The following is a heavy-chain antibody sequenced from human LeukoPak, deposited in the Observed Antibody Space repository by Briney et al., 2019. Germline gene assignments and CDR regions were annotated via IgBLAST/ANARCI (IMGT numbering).Heavy chain of an antibody. Sequence: GGSLRLSRAASGFTFSSYAMSWVRQAPGKGLEWVSAISGSGGSTYYADSVKGRFTISRDNSKNTLYLQMNSLRAEDTAVYYCAKEPYYYDSSGHYHWGQGTLVTVSS. V-gene: IGHV3-23*01. D-gene: IGHD3-22*01. CDR2: ISGSGGST. CDR1: GFTFSSYA. J-gene: IGHJ5*02. CDR3: AKEPYYYDSSGHYH.